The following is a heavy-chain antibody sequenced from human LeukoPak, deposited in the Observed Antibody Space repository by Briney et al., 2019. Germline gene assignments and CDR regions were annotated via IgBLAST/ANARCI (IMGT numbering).Heavy chain of an antibody. V-gene: IGHV4-39*07. Sequence: TSETLSLTCTVPGGSVISSDFHWGWSRQPPGKGLEWIGSISHSGITYYNPSLKSRATVSVDTSRNQFSLRLSSVTAADTAVYYCARDPTTAYRSEAWFDSWGQGTLVTVSS. CDR1: GGSVISSDFH. J-gene: IGHJ5*01. CDR3: ARDPTTAYRSEAWFDS. CDR2: ISHSGIT. D-gene: IGHD6-25*01.